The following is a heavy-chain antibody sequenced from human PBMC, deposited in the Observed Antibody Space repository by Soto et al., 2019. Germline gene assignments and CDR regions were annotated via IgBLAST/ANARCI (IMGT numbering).Heavy chain of an antibody. CDR2: MIPNSGNT. J-gene: IGHJ5*02. CDR3: ARGNGRSYDWFDP. CDR1: GYTFTSDD. V-gene: IGHV1-8*01. D-gene: IGHD1-26*01. Sequence: QVQLVQSGAEVKKPGASVKVSCKASGYTFTSDDINRVRQATGQGLEWMGWMIPNSGNTGYAQMFQGRLTMTRNTSISTAYMELSSLRSEDTAVYYCARGNGRSYDWFDPWGQGTLVTVSS.